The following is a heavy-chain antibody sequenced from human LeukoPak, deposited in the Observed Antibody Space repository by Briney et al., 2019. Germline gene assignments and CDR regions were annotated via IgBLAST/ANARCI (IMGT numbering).Heavy chain of an antibody. CDR3: ARVEMATETDAFDI. J-gene: IGHJ3*02. D-gene: IGHD5-24*01. CDR2: IWYDGSNK. Sequence: GGSLRLSCAASGFTFSSYGMHWVRQAPGKGLEWVAVIWYDGSNKYYADSVKGRFTISRDNSKNTLYLQMNSLRAEDTAVYYCARVEMATETDAFDIWGQGTMVTVSS. CDR1: GFTFSSYG. V-gene: IGHV3-33*08.